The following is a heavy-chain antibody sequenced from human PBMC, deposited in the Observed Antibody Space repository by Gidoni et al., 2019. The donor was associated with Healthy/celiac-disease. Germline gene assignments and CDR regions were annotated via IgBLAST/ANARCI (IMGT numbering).Heavy chain of an antibody. D-gene: IGHD3-9*01. CDR2: IKSKTDGGTT. J-gene: IGHJ4*02. CDR1: GFTFSNAW. V-gene: IGHV3-15*01. CDR3: TTEVLRYFDWLVPYFDY. Sequence: EVQLVDSGGGLVNPGVSLSLSCAASGFTFSNAWLSWVRQAPGKGLEWVGRIKSKTDGGTTDYAAPVKGRFTISRDDSKNTLYLQMNSLKTEDTAVYYCTTEVLRYFDWLVPYFDYWGQGTLVTVSS.